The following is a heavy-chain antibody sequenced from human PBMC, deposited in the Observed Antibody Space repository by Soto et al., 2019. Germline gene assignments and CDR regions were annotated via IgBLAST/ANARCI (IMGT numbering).Heavy chain of an antibody. V-gene: IGHV3-48*01. J-gene: IGHJ4*02. CDR1: GFTFSSFS. D-gene: IGHD4-17*01. CDR2: ISSSSGTI. Sequence: AQLVQSGGDLVQPGGFLRLSCAASGFTFSSFSMNWVRQAPGKGLEWLSYISSSSGTIFYADSVKGRFTISRDNAKGSLYLQMSSLRAEDTAVYYCATSYGDSNFDYWGQGTLVTVSS. CDR3: ATSYGDSNFDY.